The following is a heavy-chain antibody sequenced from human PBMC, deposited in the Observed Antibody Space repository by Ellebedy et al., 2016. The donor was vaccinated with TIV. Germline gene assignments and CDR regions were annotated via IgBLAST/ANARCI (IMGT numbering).Heavy chain of an antibody. CDR2: ISRSGCST. Sequence: GGSLRLSXAASGFTFSSAFVRPVFQLLWWGLEWISAISRSGCSTYYADSVKGRFTISRDNSKNTLYLQMNSLRAEDTAVYYCAKDRDDYGDYLFDYWGQGTLVTVSS. J-gene: IGHJ4*02. D-gene: IGHD4-17*01. CDR3: AKDRDDYGDYLFDY. V-gene: IGHV3-23*01. CDR1: GFTFSSAF.